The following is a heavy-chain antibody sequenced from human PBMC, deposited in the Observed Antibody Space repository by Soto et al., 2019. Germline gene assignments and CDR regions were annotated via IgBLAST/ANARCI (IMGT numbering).Heavy chain of an antibody. CDR3: ARGSVDTVDSSGFYEY. D-gene: IGHD3-22*01. CDR1: GGSFSAYY. Sequence: PSETLSRTCVVYGGSFSAYYWIWIRQPPGKGLEWIGEINHSGGTSYNPSLKSRVTISVDTSKSQFSLKLTSVTAADRAVYYCARGSVDTVDSSGFYEYWGQRTPVTVSS. CDR2: INHSGGT. J-gene: IGHJ4*02. V-gene: IGHV4-34*01.